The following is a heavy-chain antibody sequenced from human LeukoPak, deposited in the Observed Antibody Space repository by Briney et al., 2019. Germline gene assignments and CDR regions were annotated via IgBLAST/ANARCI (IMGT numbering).Heavy chain of an antibody. D-gene: IGHD6-19*01. V-gene: IGHV3-48*03. CDR1: GFTFSSYE. J-gene: IGHJ4*02. CDR3: ARGGAVAGLY. Sequence: PGGSLRLSCAASGFTFSSYEMNWVRQAPGKGLEWVSYISSSGSTTYYADSVKGRFTISRDNAKNSLYLQMNSLRGEDTALYYCARGGAVAGLYWGQGTLVTVSS. CDR2: ISSSGSTT.